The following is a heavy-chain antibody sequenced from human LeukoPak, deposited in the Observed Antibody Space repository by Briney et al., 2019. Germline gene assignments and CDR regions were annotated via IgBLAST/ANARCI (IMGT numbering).Heavy chain of an antibody. CDR3: ASDSGYSYVRGTGPFDY. V-gene: IGHV1-69*01. Sequence: SVKVSCKASGGTFSSYAISWVRQAPGQGLEWMGGIIPIFGTANYAQEFQGRVTITADESTSTAYMELSSLRSEDTAVYYCASDSGYSYVRGTGPFDYWGQGTLVTVSS. CDR2: IIPIFGTA. D-gene: IGHD5-18*01. CDR1: GGTFSSYA. J-gene: IGHJ4*02.